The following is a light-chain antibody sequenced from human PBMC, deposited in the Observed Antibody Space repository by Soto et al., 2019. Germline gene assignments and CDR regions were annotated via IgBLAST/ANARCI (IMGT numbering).Light chain of an antibody. V-gene: IGKV3-11*01. CDR2: DAS. CDR1: QSFSRN. J-gene: IGKJ5*01. Sequence: EIVMTQSPATLSVSPGERATLSCRASQSFSRNLVWYQQKAGQAPRHCIYDASNRATGSPARDSGSVSGTDFTLTISSLEPDDFAVYNCQQRSNWPFFGQGTRLEI. CDR3: QQRSNWPF.